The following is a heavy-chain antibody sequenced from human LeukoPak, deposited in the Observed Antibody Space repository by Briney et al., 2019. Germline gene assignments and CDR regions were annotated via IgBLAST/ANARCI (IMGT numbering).Heavy chain of an antibody. J-gene: IGHJ4*02. V-gene: IGHV3-30*03. D-gene: IGHD6-19*01. CDR1: GFTFSSYG. CDR2: ISYDGSNK. Sequence: GGSLRLSCAASGFTFSSYGMHWVRQAPGKGLEWVAVISYDGSNKYYADSVKGRFTISRDNSKNTLYLQMNSLRAEDTAVYYCVGYSSGWYRYERHYFDYWGQGTLVTVSS. CDR3: VGYSSGWYRYERHYFDY.